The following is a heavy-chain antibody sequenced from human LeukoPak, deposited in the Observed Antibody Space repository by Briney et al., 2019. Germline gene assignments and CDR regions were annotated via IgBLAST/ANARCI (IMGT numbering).Heavy chain of an antibody. Sequence: GGSLRLSCAASGFTVSSNYMSWVRQAPGKGLEWVSVIYSGSSTYYADSVKGRFTISRDNSKNTLYLQMNSLRAEDTAVYYCARDRSGSYYFDYWGQGTLVTVSS. CDR1: GFTVSSNY. V-gene: IGHV3-53*01. D-gene: IGHD1-26*01. CDR3: ARDRSGSYYFDY. CDR2: IYSGSST. J-gene: IGHJ4*02.